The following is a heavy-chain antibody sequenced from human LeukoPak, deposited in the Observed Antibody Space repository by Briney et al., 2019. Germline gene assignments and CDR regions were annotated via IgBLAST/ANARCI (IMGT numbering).Heavy chain of an antibody. Sequence: GGSLRLSCAASGFTFSNYAMSWVRQAPGKGLEWVSIITGYSESTYYADSVKGRFTISRDNSQNTLYLQMNSLRTEDTAVYYCAKEMATIRAFDFWGQGTMVTVSS. CDR1: GFTFSNYA. CDR2: ITGYSEST. CDR3: AKEMATIRAFDF. V-gene: IGHV3-23*01. J-gene: IGHJ3*01. D-gene: IGHD5-24*01.